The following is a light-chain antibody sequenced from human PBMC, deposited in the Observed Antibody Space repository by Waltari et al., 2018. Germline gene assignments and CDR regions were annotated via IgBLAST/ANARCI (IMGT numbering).Light chain of an antibody. CDR2: GAS. CDR1: QPVRNSY. Sequence: ESATLSCRASQPVRNSYVAWYRQKRGQAPELVIYGASNRATGIPHRISGSESGTDFTLTITGLEPEDFAVYYCQQYGSSAWTFGPGTKVELK. V-gene: IGKV3-20*01. CDR3: QQYGSSAWT. J-gene: IGKJ1*01.